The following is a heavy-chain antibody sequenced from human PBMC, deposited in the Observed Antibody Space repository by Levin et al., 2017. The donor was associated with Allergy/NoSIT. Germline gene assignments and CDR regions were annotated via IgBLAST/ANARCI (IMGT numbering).Heavy chain of an antibody. CDR1: GFILRTSD. V-gene: IGHV3-48*01. CDR3: VTDASGDEAFDY. D-gene: IGHD7-27*01. CDR2: ITRTSRTI. Sequence: GGSLRLSCAASGFILRTSDMNWVRQAPGKGLEWISFITRTSRTISYADSVKGRFTVSRDNAKNSLYLDMNSLRAEHTAVYYCVTDASGDEAFDYWGQGTLVTVSS. J-gene: IGHJ4*02.